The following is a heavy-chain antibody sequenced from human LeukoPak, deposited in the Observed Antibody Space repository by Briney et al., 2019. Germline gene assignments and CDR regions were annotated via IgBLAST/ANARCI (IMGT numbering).Heavy chain of an antibody. CDR2: IGTTTSTI. V-gene: IGHV3-48*04. D-gene: IGHD2-2*01. Sequence: SGGSLRLSCAASGFTLSSFGVNWVRQAPGKGLEWVSYIGTTTSTIYYADSVKGRFTISRDNAKNSLYLQMNSLRAEDTAVYYCARDRGYCRGTTCYAYYFDSWGQGTLVTVSS. J-gene: IGHJ4*02. CDR1: GFTLSSFG. CDR3: ARDRGYCRGTTCYAYYFDS.